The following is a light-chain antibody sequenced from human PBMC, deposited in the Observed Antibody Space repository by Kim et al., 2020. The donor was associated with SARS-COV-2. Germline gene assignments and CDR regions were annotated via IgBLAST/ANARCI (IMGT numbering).Light chain of an antibody. CDR1: QDIANS. V-gene: IGKV1-27*01. CDR2: AAA. CDR3: QKYNSAPWT. J-gene: IGKJ1*01. Sequence: ASVGDRVIITCRASQDIANSLAWYQQKPGKVPQVLIYAAATLQSGVPSRFSGSGSGTEFTLTIGSLQTEDVATYYCQKYNSAPWTFGPGTKVDIK.